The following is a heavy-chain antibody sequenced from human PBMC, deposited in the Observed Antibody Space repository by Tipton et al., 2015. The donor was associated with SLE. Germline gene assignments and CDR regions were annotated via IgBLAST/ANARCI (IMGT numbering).Heavy chain of an antibody. CDR3: ARVPVARHYFDY. Sequence: TLSLTCAVSGGSFSGYAWSWVRQPPGKGLEWIGYIYYSGSTNYNPSLKSRVTISVDTSKNQFSLKLSSVTAADTAVYYCARVPVARHYFDYWGQGTLVTVSS. J-gene: IGHJ4*02. V-gene: IGHV4-59*01. CDR2: IYYSGST. D-gene: IGHD2-15*01. CDR1: GGSFSGYA.